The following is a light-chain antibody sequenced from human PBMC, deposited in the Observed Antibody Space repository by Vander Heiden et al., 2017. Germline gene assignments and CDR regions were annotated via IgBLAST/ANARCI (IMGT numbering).Light chain of an antibody. V-gene: IGLV1-40*01. CDR3: QSYDSSLIGSV. J-gene: IGLJ2*01. Sequence: QSVLTQPPSVSGAPGQRVTISCTGSSSNIGAGYDVHWYQQVPVTSPKLVIYANTNRTAGVPDRFSGSRSGTSASLAITGLQVDDEADYFCQSYDSSLIGSVFGGGTKLTVL. CDR2: ANT. CDR1: SSNIGAGYD.